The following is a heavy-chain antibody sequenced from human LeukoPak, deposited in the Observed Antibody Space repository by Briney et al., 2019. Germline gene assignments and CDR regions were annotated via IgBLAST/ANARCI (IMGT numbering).Heavy chain of an antibody. CDR3: GRGYDFWRGKPFDY. J-gene: IGHJ4*02. Sequence: SQTLSLTCTVSGGSISSGSYYWSWIRQPAGKGLEWIGRIYTSGSTNYNPSLKSRVTISVDTSKNQFSLKLSSVTAEDTARYYCGRGYDFWRGKPFDYWGQAPLVTVSS. V-gene: IGHV4-61*02. CDR2: IYTSGST. CDR1: GGSISSGSYY. D-gene: IGHD3-3*01.